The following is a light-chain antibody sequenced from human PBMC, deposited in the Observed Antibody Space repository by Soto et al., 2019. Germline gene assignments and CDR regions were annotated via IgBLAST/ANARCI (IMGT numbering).Light chain of an antibody. V-gene: IGKV1-5*01. Sequence: DIQMTQSPSTLSASVGDRVTITCRASQSISSWLAWYQQKPGKAPKLLIYDASSLESGVPSRFSGSGSGTEFTLTISNLQPEDFASYFCQQANSFPLTFGGGTKVDIK. CDR1: QSISSW. CDR3: QQANSFPLT. CDR2: DAS. J-gene: IGKJ4*01.